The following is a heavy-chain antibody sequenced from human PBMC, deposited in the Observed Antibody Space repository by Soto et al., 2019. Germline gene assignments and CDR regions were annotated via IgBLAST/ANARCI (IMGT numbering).Heavy chain of an antibody. CDR2: ISYDGSNK. CDR3: ARDSGITIFGY. V-gene: IGHV3-30-3*01. CDR1: GFTFSSYA. Sequence: GGSLRLSCAASGFTFSSYAMHWVRQAPGKGLEWVAVISYDGSNKYYADSVKGRFTISRDNSKNTLYLQMNSLRAEDTAVYYYARDSGITIFGYWGQGTLVTVSS. D-gene: IGHD3-3*01. J-gene: IGHJ4*02.